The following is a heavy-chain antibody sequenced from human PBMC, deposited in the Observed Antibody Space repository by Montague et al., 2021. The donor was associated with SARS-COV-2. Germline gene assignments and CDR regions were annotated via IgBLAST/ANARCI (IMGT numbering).Heavy chain of an antibody. CDR1: GGSVSSDNW. CDR3: ALPLGGARFDP. J-gene: IGHJ5*02. Sequence: SETLSLTCTVSGGSVSSDNWWTWVRQPPGKGLEWIGEIYHSGTTXYNPSLQSRVTISVDKSRNHLSLNLRSVTAANTAMYYCALPLGGARFDPEGQGILVTISA. D-gene: IGHD1-26*01. CDR2: IYHSGTT. V-gene: IGHV4-4*02.